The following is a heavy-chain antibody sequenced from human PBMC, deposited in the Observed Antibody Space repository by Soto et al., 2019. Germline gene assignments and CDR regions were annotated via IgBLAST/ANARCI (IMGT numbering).Heavy chain of an antibody. J-gene: IGHJ4*02. Sequence: QVKLVESGGGVVQPGRSLRLSCAASGFSFSSYAMHWVRQAPGKGLEWLSFISYDGRNEYYADSVKGRFTVSRDSLENTLYLQINALKPADTAVYYCARDGCPNGVCYNDYWGQGTLVTVSP. CDR1: GFSFSSYA. CDR2: ISYDGRNE. V-gene: IGHV3-30*04. D-gene: IGHD2-8*01. CDR3: ARDGCPNGVCYNDY.